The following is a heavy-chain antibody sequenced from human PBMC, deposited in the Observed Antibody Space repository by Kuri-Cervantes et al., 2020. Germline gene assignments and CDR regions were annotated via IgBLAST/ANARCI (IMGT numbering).Heavy chain of an antibody. Sequence: GGSLKISCAASGFTFSSYGMHWVRQAPGKGLEWVAVIWYDGSNKYYADSVKGRFTISRDNSKNTLYLQMNSLRAEDTAVYYCARDHVSPGLYGDFVSFDIWGQGTMVTVSS. J-gene: IGHJ3*02. V-gene: IGHV3-33*01. CDR1: GFTFSSYG. CDR3: ARDHVSPGLYGDFVSFDI. CDR2: IWYDGSNK. D-gene: IGHD4-17*01.